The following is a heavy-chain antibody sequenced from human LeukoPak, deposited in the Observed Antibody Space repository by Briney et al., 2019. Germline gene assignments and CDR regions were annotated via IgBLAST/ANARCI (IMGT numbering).Heavy chain of an antibody. J-gene: IGHJ4*02. CDR1: GGSFSGYY. Sequence: SETLSLTCAVYGGSFSGYYWSWIRQPPGRGLEWIGEINHSGSTNYNPSLKSRVTISVDTSKNQFSLKLSSVTAADTAVYYCARGTTVTTTSDLDYWGQGTLVTVSS. CDR3: ARGTTVTTTSDLDY. CDR2: INHSGST. D-gene: IGHD4-17*01. V-gene: IGHV4-34*01.